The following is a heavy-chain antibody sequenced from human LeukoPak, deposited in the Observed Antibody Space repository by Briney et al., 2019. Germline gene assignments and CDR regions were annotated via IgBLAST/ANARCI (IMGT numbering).Heavy chain of an antibody. Sequence: ASVTISCTASGYTFTIYAMHWVRQAPGQRLEWMGWINAGNGNTKYSQKFQGRVTITRDTSASTAYMELSSLRSEDTAVYYLSGAARDGYEFDYWGQGTLVTVSS. CDR3: SGAARDGYEFDY. V-gene: IGHV1-3*01. J-gene: IGHJ4*02. CDR2: INAGNGNT. CDR1: GYTFTIYA. D-gene: IGHD5-24*01.